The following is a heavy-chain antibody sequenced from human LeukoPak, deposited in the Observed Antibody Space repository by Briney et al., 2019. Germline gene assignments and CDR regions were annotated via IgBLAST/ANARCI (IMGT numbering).Heavy chain of an antibody. CDR1: GGSISSYY. V-gene: IGHV4-4*07. CDR3: ARDPVQGYGDPNNAFDI. D-gene: IGHD4-17*01. CDR2: IYTSGST. J-gene: IGHJ3*02. Sequence: SETLSLTCTVSGGSISSYYWSWIRQPAGKGLEWIGRIYTSGSTNYNPSLKSRVTISVDTSKNQFSLKLSSVTAADTAVYYCARDPVQGYGDPNNAFDIWGQGTMVTVSS.